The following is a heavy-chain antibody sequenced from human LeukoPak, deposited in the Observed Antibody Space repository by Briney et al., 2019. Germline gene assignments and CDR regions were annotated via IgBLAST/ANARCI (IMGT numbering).Heavy chain of an antibody. CDR3: ARSTSPPDYYDSSGYSNIFDY. CDR2: ISSSSYI. D-gene: IGHD3-22*01. J-gene: IGHJ4*02. Sequence: GGSLRLSCAASGFTFSSYSMNWVRQAPGKGLEWVSSISSSSYIYYADSVKGRFTISRDNAKNSLYLQMNSLRAEDTAVYYCARSTSPPDYYDSSGYSNIFDYWGQGTLVTVSS. CDR1: GFTFSSYS. V-gene: IGHV3-21*01.